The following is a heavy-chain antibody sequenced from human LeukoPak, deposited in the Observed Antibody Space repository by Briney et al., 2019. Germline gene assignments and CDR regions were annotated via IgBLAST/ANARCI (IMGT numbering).Heavy chain of an antibody. CDR1: GGSISSYY. V-gene: IGHV4-59*08. Sequence: SETLSLTCTDSGGSISSYYWSWIRQPPGKGLEWIGYIYYSGSTNYNPSLKSRVTISVDTSKNQFSLKLSSVTAADTAVYYCARHARIQLWPDYFDYWGQGTLVTVSS. CDR2: IYYSGST. CDR3: ARHARIQLWPDYFDY. J-gene: IGHJ4*02. D-gene: IGHD5-18*01.